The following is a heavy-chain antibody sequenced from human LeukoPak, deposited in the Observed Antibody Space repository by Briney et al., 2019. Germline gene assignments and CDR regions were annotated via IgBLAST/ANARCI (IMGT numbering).Heavy chain of an antibody. CDR2: IYYSGST. D-gene: IGHD3-22*01. V-gene: IGHV4-31*03. Sequence: SETLSLTCTVSGVSISSGGYYWSWIRQHPGKGLEWIGYIYYSGSTYYNPSLKSRVTISVDTSKNQFSLKLSTVTAADTAVYYCARDSTYYYDSSGYRHAFDIWGQGTMVTVSS. CDR1: GVSISSGGYY. CDR3: ARDSTYYYDSSGYRHAFDI. J-gene: IGHJ3*02.